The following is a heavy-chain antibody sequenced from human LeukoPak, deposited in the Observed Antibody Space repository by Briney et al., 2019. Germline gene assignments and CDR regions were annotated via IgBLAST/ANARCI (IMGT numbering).Heavy chain of an antibody. V-gene: IGHV1-18*01. CDR3: ARGQDYYDFWSGFDY. D-gene: IGHD3-3*01. J-gene: IGHJ4*02. CDR1: GYTFTSYG. Sequence: ASVTVSCKASGYTFTSYGISWVRQAPGQGLEWMGRISAYNGNTNYAQKLQGRVTMTTDTSTSTAYMELRSLRSDDTAVYYCARGQDYYDFWSGFDYWGQGTLVTVSS. CDR2: ISAYNGNT.